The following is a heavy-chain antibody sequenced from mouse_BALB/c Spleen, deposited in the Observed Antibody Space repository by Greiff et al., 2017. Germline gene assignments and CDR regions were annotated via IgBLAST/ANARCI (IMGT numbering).Heavy chain of an antibody. CDR1: GYTFTNYW. CDR3: ARGGSPYAMDY. D-gene: IGHD1-1*02. J-gene: IGHJ4*01. CDR2: IYPGGGYT. V-gene: IGHV1-63*02. Sequence: QVQLKQSVAELVRPGTSVKISCKASGYTFTNYWLGWVKQRPGHGLEWIGDIYPGGGYTNYNEKFKGKATLTADTSSSTAYMQLSSLTSEDSAVYFCARGGSPYAMDYWGQGTSVTVSS.